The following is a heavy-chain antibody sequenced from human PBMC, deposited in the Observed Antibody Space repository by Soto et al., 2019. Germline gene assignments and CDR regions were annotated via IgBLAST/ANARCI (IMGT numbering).Heavy chain of an antibody. CDR1: GYSFTSYW. V-gene: IGHV5-51*01. CDR2: IYPGDSDT. Sequence: GESLKISCKGSGYSFTSYWIVWVRQMPGKGLEWMGIIYPGDSDTRYSPSFQGQVTISADKSISTAYLQWSSLKASDTAMYYCARIPPDYYDSSGYHGYWGQGTLVTVSS. D-gene: IGHD3-22*01. J-gene: IGHJ4*02. CDR3: ARIPPDYYDSSGYHGY.